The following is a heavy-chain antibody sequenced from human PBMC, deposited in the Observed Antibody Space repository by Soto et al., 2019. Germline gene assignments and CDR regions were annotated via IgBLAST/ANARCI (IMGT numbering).Heavy chain of an antibody. CDR2: TYYRSKWYN. J-gene: IGHJ6*04. CDR3: GTFLSTTSPDV. CDR1: GASVSSKSAA. V-gene: IGHV6-1*01. Sequence: SQTLSLTCAISGASVSSKSAAWNWISQSPSRGLEWLGRTYYRSKWYNDYAVSVKSRITINPDTSKNQFSLHLNSVTPEDTAVYYCGTFLSTTSPDVWGEGTTVTVSS. D-gene: IGHD2-2*01.